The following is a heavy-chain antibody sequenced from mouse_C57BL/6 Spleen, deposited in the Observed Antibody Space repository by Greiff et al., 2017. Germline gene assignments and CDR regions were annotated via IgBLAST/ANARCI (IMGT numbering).Heavy chain of an antibody. CDR3: ARQPSGRLDY. V-gene: IGHV5-9*01. Sequence: EVKLVESGGGLVKPGGSLKLSCAASGFTFSSYTMSWVRQTPEKRLEWVATISGGGGNTYYPDSVKGRFPFSRDNAKYTLYLQMSSLRSEDTSLYYCARQPSGRLDYWGQGTTLTVSS. CDR2: ISGGGGNT. J-gene: IGHJ2*01. CDR1: GFTFSSYT. D-gene: IGHD3-1*01.